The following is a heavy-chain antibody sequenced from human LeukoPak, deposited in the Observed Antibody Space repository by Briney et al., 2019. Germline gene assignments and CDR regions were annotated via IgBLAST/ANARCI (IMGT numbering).Heavy chain of an antibody. CDR1: GYSISSGYY. D-gene: IGHD1-26*01. CDR3: ARDGGSGSSDFDY. J-gene: IGHJ4*02. CDR2: IYHSGST. V-gene: IGHV4-38-2*02. Sequence: SETLSLTCALSGYSISSGYYWGWIRQPPGKGLERIGSIYHSGSTYYNPSLKSRVTISVDTSKNQFSLKLSSVTAADTAVYYCARDGGSGSSDFDYWGQGTLVTVSS.